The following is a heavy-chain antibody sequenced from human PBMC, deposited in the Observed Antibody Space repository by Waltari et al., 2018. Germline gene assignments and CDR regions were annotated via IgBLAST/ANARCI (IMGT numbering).Heavy chain of an antibody. CDR3: ARDQRDYRDGNWFDP. Sequence: QVQLQESGPGLVKPSETLSLTCTVSGGSISSYYWSWIRQPPGKGLEWIGYIYYSGSTNYNPSLKSRVTISVDTSKNQFSLKLSSVTAADTAVYYCARDQRDYRDGNWFDPWGQGTLVTVSS. D-gene: IGHD4-4*01. V-gene: IGHV4-59*01. J-gene: IGHJ5*02. CDR2: IYYSGST. CDR1: GGSISSYY.